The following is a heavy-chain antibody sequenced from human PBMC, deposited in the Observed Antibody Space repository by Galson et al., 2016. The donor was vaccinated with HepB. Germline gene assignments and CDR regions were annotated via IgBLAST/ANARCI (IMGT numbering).Heavy chain of an antibody. Sequence: SVKVSCKASGYTFSNYGINWVRQAPGQGLEWMGWISAFNGNTDYAQNFQDRVTMITDTSTSTAYMELRSLRSDDTAVYYCARPTYGTIYYFDSWGQGTLVTVSS. D-gene: IGHD4-17*01. J-gene: IGHJ4*02. CDR1: GYTFSNYG. CDR2: ISAFNGNT. V-gene: IGHV1-18*01. CDR3: ARPTYGTIYYFDS.